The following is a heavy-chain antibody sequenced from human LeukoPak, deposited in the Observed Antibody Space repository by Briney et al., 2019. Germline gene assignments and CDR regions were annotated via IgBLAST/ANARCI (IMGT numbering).Heavy chain of an antibody. D-gene: IGHD1-26*01. Sequence: SVKVSCKASGCTFSSYAIRWVRQAPGQGLEWMGRIIPILGIANYAQKFQGRVTITADKSTSTAYMELTSLRSEDTAVYYCARHGIVGATHYYGMDVWGQGTTVTVSS. J-gene: IGHJ6*02. CDR1: GCTFSSYA. V-gene: IGHV1-69*04. CDR2: IIPILGIA. CDR3: ARHGIVGATHYYGMDV.